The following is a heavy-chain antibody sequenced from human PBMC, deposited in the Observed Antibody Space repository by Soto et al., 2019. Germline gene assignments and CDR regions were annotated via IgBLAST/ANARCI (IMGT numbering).Heavy chain of an antibody. CDR3: AKDPVSGITGTTDFDY. CDR2: ISYDGSNK. CDR1: GFTFSSYG. V-gene: IGHV3-30*18. D-gene: IGHD1-20*01. J-gene: IGHJ4*02. Sequence: PGGSLRLSCAASGFTFSSYGMHWVRQAPGKGLEWVAVISYDGSNKYYADSVKGRFTISRDNSKNTLYLQMNSLRAEDTAVYYCAKDPVSGITGTTDFDYWGQGTLVTVSS.